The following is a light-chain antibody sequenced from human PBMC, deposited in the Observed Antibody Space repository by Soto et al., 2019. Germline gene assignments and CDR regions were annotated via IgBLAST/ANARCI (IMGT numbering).Light chain of an antibody. J-gene: IGKJ4*01. Sequence: EIVLTQSPATLSLSPGERATLSCRASQSVSSYLAWYQQKPGPAPRLLIYDASNRATGIPARFTGSGSGTECTLPISSLCSSAFAAYFCQQHSNTPPLTFGGGTNVEI. CDR1: QSVSSY. CDR3: QQHSNTPPLT. CDR2: DAS. V-gene: IGKV3-11*01.